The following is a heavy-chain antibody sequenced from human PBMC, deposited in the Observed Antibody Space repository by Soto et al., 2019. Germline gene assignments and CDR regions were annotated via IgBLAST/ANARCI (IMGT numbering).Heavy chain of an antibody. J-gene: IGHJ5*02. CDR2: VSAYNGST. Sequence: GASVKPTCKASGYTIASYGISWVRQAPGQGLEWMGWVSAYNGSTSYAQKFQGRVTMTRDTSTSTVYMELSSLRSEDTAVYYCARDASSRLVPNLNWFEPWGQGTLVTVSS. CDR1: GYTIASYG. D-gene: IGHD2-15*01. V-gene: IGHV1-18*01. CDR3: ARDASSRLVPNLNWFEP.